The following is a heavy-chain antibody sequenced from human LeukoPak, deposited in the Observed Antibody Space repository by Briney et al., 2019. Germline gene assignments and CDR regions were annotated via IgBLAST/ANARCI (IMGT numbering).Heavy chain of an antibody. D-gene: IGHD6-19*01. CDR3: AKVIGVAGGDFDY. J-gene: IGHJ4*02. Sequence: GGSLRLSCAASGFTFSSYWMHWVRQAPGKGLVLVSRINSDGSTTSHADSVKGRFTISRDNAKNTLYLQMNSLRAEDTAVYYCAKVIGVAGGDFDYWGQGTLVTVSS. V-gene: IGHV3-74*01. CDR2: INSDGSTT. CDR1: GFTFSSYW.